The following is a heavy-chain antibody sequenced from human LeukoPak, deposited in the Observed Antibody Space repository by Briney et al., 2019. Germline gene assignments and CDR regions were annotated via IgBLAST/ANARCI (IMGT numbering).Heavy chain of an antibody. Sequence: PGGSLRLSCAASGFTFSNAWMSWVRQAPGKGLEWVGRIKSKSDGGTTDYAAPVKGRFTISRDDSKNTLYRQMNSLKTEDTAVYYCATAKYNWNYVLDYWGQGTLVTVSS. CDR2: IKSKSDGGTT. J-gene: IGHJ4*02. CDR3: ATAKYNWNYVLDY. CDR1: GFTFSNAW. V-gene: IGHV3-15*01. D-gene: IGHD1-7*01.